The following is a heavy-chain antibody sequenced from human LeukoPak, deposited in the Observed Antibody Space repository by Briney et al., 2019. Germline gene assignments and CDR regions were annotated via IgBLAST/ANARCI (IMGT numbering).Heavy chain of an antibody. D-gene: IGHD3-22*01. CDR3: ARVVITTGGNWFDP. CDR2: ISAYNGNT. J-gene: IGHJ5*02. V-gene: IGHV1-18*01. Sequence: ASVKVSCKASGYTFTSYGISWVRQAPGQGLEWMGWISAYNGNTNYAQKLQGRVTMTTGTSTSTAYMELRSLRSDDTAVYYCARVVITTGGNWFDPWGQGTLVTVSS. CDR1: GYTFTSYG.